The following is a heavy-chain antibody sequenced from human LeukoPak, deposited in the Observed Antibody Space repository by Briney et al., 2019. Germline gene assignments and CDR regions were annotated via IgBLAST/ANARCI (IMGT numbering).Heavy chain of an antibody. D-gene: IGHD3-10*01. CDR2: ISGSGGST. CDR3: VKDLAYGGSGPDAFDI. J-gene: IGHJ3*02. V-gene: IGHV3-23*01. CDR1: GFTFSSYA. Sequence: GGSLRLSCAASGFTFSSYAMSWVRQAPEKGLEWVSAISGSGGSTYYADSVKGRFTISRDNSKNTLYLQMNSLRAEDTAVYYCVKDLAYGGSGPDAFDIWGQGTMIAVSS.